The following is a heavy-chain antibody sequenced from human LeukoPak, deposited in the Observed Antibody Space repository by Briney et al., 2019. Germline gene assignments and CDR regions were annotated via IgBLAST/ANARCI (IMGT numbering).Heavy chain of an antibody. V-gene: IGHV4-30-4*01. J-gene: IGHJ6*02. CDR1: GGSITSGDYY. Sequence: SQTLSLTCTVSGGSITSGDYYWSWIRQPPGKGLEWIGYIYYSRSAYYNPSLKSRVTISVDMSKNQFSLKLSSLTAADTGVYYCARSEEGYYYYGMEVWGQGTTVTVSS. CDR3: ARSEEGYYYYGMEV. D-gene: IGHD1-14*01. CDR2: IYYSRSA.